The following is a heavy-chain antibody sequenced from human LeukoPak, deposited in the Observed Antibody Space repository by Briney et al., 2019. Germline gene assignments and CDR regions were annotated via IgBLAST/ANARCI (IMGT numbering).Heavy chain of an antibody. D-gene: IGHD2-15*01. V-gene: IGHV3-73*01. CDR1: GFTFSGSA. J-gene: IGHJ5*02. Sequence: HPGGSLRLSCAASGFTFSGSAMHWVRQASGKGLEWVGRIRSKANSYATAYAASVKGRFTISRDDSKNTAYLQMNSLKTEDTAVYYCTRRCSGGSCVGNWFDPWGQGTLVTVSS. CDR3: TRRCSGGSCVGNWFDP. CDR2: IRSKANSYAT.